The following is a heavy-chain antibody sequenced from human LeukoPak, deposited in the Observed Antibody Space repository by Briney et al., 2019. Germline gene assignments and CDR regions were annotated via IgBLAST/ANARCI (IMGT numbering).Heavy chain of an antibody. CDR2: IHPADSET. V-gene: IGHV5-51*01. CDR3: ARRHYYGWGGGDY. CDR1: GDSFTDYW. Sequence: GESLKISCKDFGDSFTDYWIGCVRQMPGKGLEWMGIIHPADSETLYSPSFQGQVTISADVSITTVYLQWSSLKASDTAIYYCARRHYYGWGGGDYWGQGTLVTVSS. J-gene: IGHJ4*02. D-gene: IGHD3-10*01.